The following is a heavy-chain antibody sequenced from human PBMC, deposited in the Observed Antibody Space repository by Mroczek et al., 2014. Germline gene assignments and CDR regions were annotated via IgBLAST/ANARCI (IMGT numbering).Heavy chain of an antibody. V-gene: IGHV3-23*01. CDR2: ISGSGGST. D-gene: IGHD4-23*01. CDR3: AKDQHRYDYGGKLFDY. Sequence: ESGGGLVQPGGSLRLSCAASGFTFSSYAMSWVRQAPGKGLEWVSAISGSGGSTYYADSVKGRFTISRDNSKNTLYLQMNSLRAEDTAVYYCAKDQHRYDYGGKLFDYWGQGTLVTVSS. J-gene: IGHJ4*02. CDR1: GFTFSSYA.